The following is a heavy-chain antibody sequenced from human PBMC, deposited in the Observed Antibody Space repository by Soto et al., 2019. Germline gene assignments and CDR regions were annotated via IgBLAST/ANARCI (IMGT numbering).Heavy chain of an antibody. Sequence: GGSLRLSCAASGFTFSSYAMSWVRQVPGKGLEWVSGISASGGSTYHADSVKGRFTISRDNSKNTLHLQMNSLRAEDSALYYCAKVYSRTMIRGVTYYYYSDMDVWGQGTTVTVSS. J-gene: IGHJ6*02. CDR2: ISASGGST. CDR1: GFTFSSYA. V-gene: IGHV3-23*01. D-gene: IGHD3-10*01. CDR3: AKVYSRTMIRGVTYYYYSDMDV.